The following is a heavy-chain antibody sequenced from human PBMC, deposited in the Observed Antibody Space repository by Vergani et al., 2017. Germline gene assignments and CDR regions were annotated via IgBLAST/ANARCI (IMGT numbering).Heavy chain of an antibody. CDR1: GGSISSYY. J-gene: IGHJ3*02. CDR3: AREPVCCRDYGGTDAFDI. Sequence: QVQLQESGPGLVKPSETLSLTCTVSGGSISSYYWSWIRQPPGKGLEWIGYIYYSGSTNYNPSLKSRVTISVDTSKNQFSLKLSSVTAADTAVYYCAREPVCCRDYGGTDAFDIWGQGTMVTVSS. V-gene: IGHV4-59*01. D-gene: IGHD4-23*01. CDR2: IYYSGST.